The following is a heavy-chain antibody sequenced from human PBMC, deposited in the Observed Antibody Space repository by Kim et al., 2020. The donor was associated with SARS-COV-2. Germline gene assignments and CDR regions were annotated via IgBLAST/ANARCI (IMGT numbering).Heavy chain of an antibody. CDR2: ISGSGGST. Sequence: GGSLRLSCAASGFTFSSYAMSWVRQAPGKGLEWVSAISGSGGSTYYADSVKGRFTISRDNSKNTLYLQMNSLRAEDTAVYYCAIDPILYDILTGYWHINYFDYWGQGTLVTVSS. J-gene: IGHJ4*02. V-gene: IGHV3-23*01. CDR3: AIDPILYDILTGYWHINYFDY. D-gene: IGHD3-9*01. CDR1: GFTFSSYA.